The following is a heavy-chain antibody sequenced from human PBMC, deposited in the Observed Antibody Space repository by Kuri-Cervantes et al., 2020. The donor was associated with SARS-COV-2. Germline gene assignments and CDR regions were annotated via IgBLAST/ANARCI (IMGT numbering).Heavy chain of an antibody. J-gene: IGHJ4*02. D-gene: IGHD3-3*01. CDR1: GFTFSSYW. CDR2: INGEGRST. Sequence: GGSLRLSCAASGFTFSSYWMHWVRQAPGKGLVWVSRINGEGRSTAYADSVKGRFTISRDNSKNSLYLEMNSLRPEDTAVYYCAKVETANLDYWGQGTLVTVSS. CDR3: AKVETANLDY. V-gene: IGHV3-74*01.